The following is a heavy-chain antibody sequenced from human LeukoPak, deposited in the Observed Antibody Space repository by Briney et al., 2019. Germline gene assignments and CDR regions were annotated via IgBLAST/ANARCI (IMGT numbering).Heavy chain of an antibody. D-gene: IGHD6-6*01. CDR1: GFTFSSYA. CDR2: ISYDGSNK. J-gene: IGHJ4*02. V-gene: IGHV3-30*04. CDR3: ARDIAARLDY. Sequence: PGGSLRLSCAASGFTFSSYAMHWVCQAPGKGLEWVAVISYDGSNKYYADSVKGRFTIPRDNSKNTLYLQMNSLRAEDTAVYYCARDIAARLDYWGQGTLVTVSS.